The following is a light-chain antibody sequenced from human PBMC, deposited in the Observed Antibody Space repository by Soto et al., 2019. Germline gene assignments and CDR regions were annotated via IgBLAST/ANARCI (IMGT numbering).Light chain of an antibody. CDR2: TTS. CDR1: QSISYY. CDR3: QQSYTTPWT. V-gene: IGKV1-39*01. Sequence: DIQMTQSPSSLSASVGDRVTITCRASQSISYYLNWYQQKPGRAPRLLIYTTSSLQSGVPSKFSGSASGTDFTLTISSLQPEDFATYYCQQSYTTPWTFGQGTNADIK. J-gene: IGKJ1*01.